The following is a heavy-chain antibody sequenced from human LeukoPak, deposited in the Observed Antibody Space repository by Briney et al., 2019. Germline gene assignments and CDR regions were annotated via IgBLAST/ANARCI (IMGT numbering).Heavy chain of an antibody. CDR2: VFSRGTT. V-gene: IGHV4-4*07. J-gene: IGHJ5*01. Sequence: RTSETLSLTCSVSGGSMNNYYWNWIRQSPKKGLEWIGFVFSRGTTNFNPSFRSRLTMSIDTSTNQFSLTLTSMTAADTAVYFCARSWAAKWELPGQFDSWGQGRLVTVSS. CDR1: GGSMNNYY. D-gene: IGHD1-26*01. CDR3: ARSWAAKWELPGQFDS.